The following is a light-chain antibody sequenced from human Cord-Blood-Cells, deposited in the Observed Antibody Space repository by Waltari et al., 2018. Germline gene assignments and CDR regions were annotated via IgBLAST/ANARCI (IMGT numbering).Light chain of an antibody. V-gene: IGKV1-5*01. CDR3: QQYNSYSRS. Sequence: DIQMTQSPSTLSASVGDRVTITCRASQSISSWLAWYQQKRGKAPKLLIYGASSLESGVPSMFSGSGSGTEFTLTISSLQPDDFATYYCQQYNSYSRSFGQGTKVEIK. CDR2: GAS. J-gene: IGKJ1*01. CDR1: QSISSW.